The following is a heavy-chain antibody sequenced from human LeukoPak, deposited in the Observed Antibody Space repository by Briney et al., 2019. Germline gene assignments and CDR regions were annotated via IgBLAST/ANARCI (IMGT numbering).Heavy chain of an antibody. J-gene: IGHJ4*02. D-gene: IGHD4-23*01. CDR2: MKPNSGNT. CDR1: GYTFTNYD. CDR3: ATELRWKDH. V-gene: IGHV1-8*01. Sequence: ASVRVSCKASGYTFTNYDINWVRQASGQGLEWMGYMKPNSGNTGYAQKFQGRVTMTRDTSISTAYMELSSLTSEDTAVYYCATELRWKDHWGQGTLVTVSS.